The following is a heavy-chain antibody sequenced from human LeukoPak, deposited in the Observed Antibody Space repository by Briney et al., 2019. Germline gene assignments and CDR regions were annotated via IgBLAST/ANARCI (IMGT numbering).Heavy chain of an antibody. CDR1: GGSFSGYY. CDR2: INHSGST. V-gene: IGHV4-34*01. Sequence: SETLSLTCAVYGGSFSGYYWSWIRQPPGKGLEWIGEINHSGSTNYNPSLKSRVTISVDTSKNQFSLKLSSVTAADTAVYYCARVVVPAALTYYYYYYMDVWSKGTTVTVSS. J-gene: IGHJ6*03. CDR3: ARVVVPAALTYYYYYYMDV. D-gene: IGHD2-2*01.